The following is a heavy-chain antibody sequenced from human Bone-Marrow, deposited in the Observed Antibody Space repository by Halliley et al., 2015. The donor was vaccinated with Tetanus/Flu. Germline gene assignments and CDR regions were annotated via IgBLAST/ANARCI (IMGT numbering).Heavy chain of an antibody. CDR1: GGSINSSSCY. D-gene: IGHD4-17*01. CDR3: ARTKVITLHYFDS. CDR2: MYYSGST. J-gene: IGHJ4*02. V-gene: IGHV4-39*01. Sequence: LRLSCTVSGGSINSSSCYWGWIRQPPGKGLEWIGSMYYSGSTYYNPSLKSRVTISVDTSKNQFSLKLSSVTAADTAVYYCARTKVITLHYFDSWGPGALVTVSS.